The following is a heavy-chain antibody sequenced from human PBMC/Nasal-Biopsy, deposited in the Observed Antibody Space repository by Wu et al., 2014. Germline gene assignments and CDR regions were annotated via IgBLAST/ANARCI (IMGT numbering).Heavy chain of an antibody. V-gene: IGHV3-23*01. Sequence: LRLSCAATGFTFSNFAMNWVRQAPGKGLEWVSTIGASGARAYYADSVKGRFTISRDNSKNTLYVQMDSLSAEDTAIYYCAKDHYGANSEFDYWGPGTLVTVSS. CDR3: AKDHYGANSEFDY. D-gene: IGHD4-23*01. J-gene: IGHJ4*02. CDR2: IGASGARA. CDR1: GFTFSNFA.